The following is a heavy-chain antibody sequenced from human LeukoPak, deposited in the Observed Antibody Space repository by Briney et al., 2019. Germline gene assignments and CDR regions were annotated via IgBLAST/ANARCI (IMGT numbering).Heavy chain of an antibody. CDR2: INREGNEK. Sequence: GGSLRLSCAASGFTFSSYWMSWVRQAPGKGLEWVANINREGNEKYYVDSVKGRFTISRDNAKNSVDLQMDSLRVEDTAVYYCARVGTWELQRVFDFWGQGTLVTVSS. V-gene: IGHV3-7*01. CDR1: GFTFSSYW. J-gene: IGHJ4*02. D-gene: IGHD1-26*01. CDR3: ARVGTWELQRVFDF.